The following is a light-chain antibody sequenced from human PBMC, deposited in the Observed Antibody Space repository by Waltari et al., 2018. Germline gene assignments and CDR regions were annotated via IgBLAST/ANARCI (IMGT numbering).Light chain of an antibody. V-gene: IGKV2-30*01. Sequence: DVVLTQSPLSLPVTLGQPASISCRSSQSLVYGAYGNTYLNWFHQRPGQSPRRLIYKVSYRDSGVPDRFSGSGSGTDFTLKISRVEAEDVGVYFCMQGTHWPLTFGGGTKVEI. CDR2: KVS. CDR1: QSLVYGAYGNTY. J-gene: IGKJ4*01. CDR3: MQGTHWPLT.